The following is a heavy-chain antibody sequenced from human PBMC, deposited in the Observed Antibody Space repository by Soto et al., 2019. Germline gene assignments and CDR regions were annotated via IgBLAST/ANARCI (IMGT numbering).Heavy chain of an antibody. D-gene: IGHD3-10*01. Sequence: EVQLVESGGGLVKPGGSLRLSCAASGFTFSSYSMNWVRQAPGKGLEWVSSISSSSSYIYYADSVKGRFTISRDNAKNSLYLQMNSLRAEDTAVYYCARAGSWGWGSGYWKYDYWGQGTLVTVSS. J-gene: IGHJ4*02. CDR2: ISSSSSYI. CDR3: ARAGSWGWGSGYWKYDY. V-gene: IGHV3-21*01. CDR1: GFTFSSYS.